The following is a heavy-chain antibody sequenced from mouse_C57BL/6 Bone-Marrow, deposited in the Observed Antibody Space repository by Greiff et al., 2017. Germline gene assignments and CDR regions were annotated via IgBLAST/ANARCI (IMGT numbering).Heavy chain of an antibody. CDR3: ARENYGSSYYFDY. Sequence: QVQLQQSGAELARPGASVKLSCKASGYTFTSYGISWVKQRTGQGLEWIGEIYPRSGNTYYNEKFKGKATLTADKSSSTAYMGLRSLTSEDSAVYFCARENYGSSYYFDYWGQGTTLTVSS. CDR1: GYTFTSYG. CDR2: IYPRSGNT. V-gene: IGHV1-81*01. J-gene: IGHJ2*01. D-gene: IGHD1-1*01.